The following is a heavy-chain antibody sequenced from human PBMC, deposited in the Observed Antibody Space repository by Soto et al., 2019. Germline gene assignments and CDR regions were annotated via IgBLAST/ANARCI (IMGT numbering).Heavy chain of an antibody. D-gene: IGHD4-17*01. V-gene: IGHV3-48*04. CDR1: GFTFSIYS. Sequence: EVQLVESGGGLVQPGGCLRLSCAASGFTFSIYSMNWVRQAPGKGLEWISYISSTGTTIYYADSVKGRFTISRDNAKNSVYLQMNSLTAEDTDLYYCARGYYGDYISDYWGQGTLVTVSS. CDR2: ISSTGTTI. CDR3: ARGYYGDYISDY. J-gene: IGHJ4*02.